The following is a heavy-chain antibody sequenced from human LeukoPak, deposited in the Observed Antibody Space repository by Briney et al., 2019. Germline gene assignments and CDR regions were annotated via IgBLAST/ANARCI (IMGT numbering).Heavy chain of an antibody. CDR3: AKGGYCSSTSCYMGPFDY. V-gene: IGHV3-30*18. J-gene: IGHJ4*02. Sequence: GGSLRLSCAASGFTFSSYGMHWVRQAPGKGLEWVAVISYDGSNKYYADSVKGRFTISRDNSKNTLYLQMNSLRAEDTAVYYCAKGGYCSSTSCYMGPFDYWGQGTLVTVSS. D-gene: IGHD2-2*02. CDR2: ISYDGSNK. CDR1: GFTFSSYG.